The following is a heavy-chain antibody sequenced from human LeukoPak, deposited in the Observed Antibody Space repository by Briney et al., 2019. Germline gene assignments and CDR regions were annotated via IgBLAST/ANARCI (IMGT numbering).Heavy chain of an antibody. V-gene: IGHV4-34*01. D-gene: IGHD6-13*01. CDR3: ARDYDSSSWYEGGSFDP. Sequence: PSETLSLTCAVYGGSFSGYYWSWIRQPPGKGQEWIGEINHSGSTNYNPSVKSRVTISVDTSKNQFSLKLSSVTAADTAVYYCARDYDSSSWYEGGSFDPWGRGTLVTVSS. CDR2: INHSGST. CDR1: GGSFSGYY. J-gene: IGHJ5*02.